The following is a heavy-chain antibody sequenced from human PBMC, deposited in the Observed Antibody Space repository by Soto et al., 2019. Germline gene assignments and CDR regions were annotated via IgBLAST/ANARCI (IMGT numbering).Heavy chain of an antibody. J-gene: IGHJ4*02. CDR1: GGSISSSSYY. CDR3: ACIFSGGYSYGFFRYYFDY. Sequence: PSETLSLTCTVSGGSISSSSYYWGWIRQPPGKGLEWIGSIFYSGSTYYNPSLKSRVTISVDTSKNQFSLKLSSVTAADTAVYYCACIFSGGYSYGFFRYYFDYWGQGTLVT. D-gene: IGHD5-18*01. CDR2: IFYSGST. V-gene: IGHV4-39*01.